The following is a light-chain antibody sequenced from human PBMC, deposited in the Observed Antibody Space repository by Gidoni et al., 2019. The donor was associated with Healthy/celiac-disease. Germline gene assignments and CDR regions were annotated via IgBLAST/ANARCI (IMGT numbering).Light chain of an antibody. CDR3: CSYAGSRV. V-gene: IGLV2-23*02. CDR2: EVS. J-gene: IGLJ3*02. CDR1: SSDVGSYNL. Sequence: QAALTQPAPVPGSPGQSITISCTGTSSDVGSYNLVTWYQQHPGKAPKLMIYEVSKRPSGVSYRFSGSKSGNTASLTISGLQAEDEADYYCCSYAGSRVFGGGTKLTVL.